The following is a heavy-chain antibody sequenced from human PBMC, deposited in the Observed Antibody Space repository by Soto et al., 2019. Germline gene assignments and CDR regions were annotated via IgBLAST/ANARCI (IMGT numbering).Heavy chain of an antibody. D-gene: IGHD3-3*01. CDR2: IYYSGST. J-gene: IGHJ4*02. V-gene: IGHV4-39*01. CDR3: ARLRVVDYVDY. Sequence: QLQLQESGPGLVKPSETLSLTCTVSGGSISSSSYYWGWIRQPPGKGLEWIGSIYYSGSTYYNPSLKSRVTISVDTSKNQFSLKLSSVTAADTAVYYCARLRVVDYVDYWGQGTLVTVSS. CDR1: GGSISSSSYY.